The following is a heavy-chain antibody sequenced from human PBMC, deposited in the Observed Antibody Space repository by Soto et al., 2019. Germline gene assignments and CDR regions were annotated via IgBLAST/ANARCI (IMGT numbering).Heavy chain of an antibody. Sequence: EVQLLESGGGLVQPGGSLRLSCAASGFTFSSYAMTWVRQAPGKGLEWVSTISGSAGSTTYHAASVRGRFTMSRENSKNTLSLQMNNLRPEDTAVYYCAKVIRPENTLYGMDVWGRGTTVTVSS. CDR2: ISGSAGSTT. CDR3: AKVIRPENTLYGMDV. D-gene: IGHD3-3*01. CDR1: GFTFSSYA. V-gene: IGHV3-23*01. J-gene: IGHJ6*02.